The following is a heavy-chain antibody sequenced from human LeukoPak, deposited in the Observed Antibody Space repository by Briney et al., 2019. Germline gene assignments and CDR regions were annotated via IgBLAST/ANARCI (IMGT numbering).Heavy chain of an antibody. D-gene: IGHD6-13*01. J-gene: IGHJ4*02. CDR1: GGSISSYY. CDR2: IYYSGST. Sequence: SETLSLTCTVSGGSISSYYWSWIRQPPGKGLEWIGYIYYSGSTNYNPSLKSRAPISVPTPKTRFSLKLSSVTAADTAVYYCARGPIANSFDYWGQGTLVTVSS. CDR3: ARGPIANSFDY. V-gene: IGHV4-59*12.